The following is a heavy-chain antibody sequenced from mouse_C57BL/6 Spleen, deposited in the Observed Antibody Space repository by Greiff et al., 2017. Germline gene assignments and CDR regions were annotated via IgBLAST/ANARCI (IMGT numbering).Heavy chain of an antibody. CDR2: LSDGGIYT. V-gene: IGHV5-4*01. CDR3: ARAYSNYWYFAV. Sequence: EVLLVESGGGLVKPGGSRRHPCAASGFTFSSYAMSWVRQTPETRLEWVATLSDGGIYTFYPDNAKGRFTISRDNAKNNLYLQMSHLKSEDTAMYYCARAYSNYWYFAVWSTSATVTVS. J-gene: IGHJ1*03. D-gene: IGHD2-5*01. CDR1: GFTFSSYA.